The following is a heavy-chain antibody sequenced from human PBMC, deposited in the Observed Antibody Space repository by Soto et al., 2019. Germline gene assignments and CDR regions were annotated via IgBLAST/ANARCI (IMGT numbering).Heavy chain of an antibody. D-gene: IGHD3-9*01. CDR1: GFTFSSYG. J-gene: IGHJ4*02. CDR2: ISYDGSNK. V-gene: IGHV3-30*18. Sequence: GGSLRLSCAASGFTFSSYGMHWVRQAPGKGLEWVAVISYDGSNKYYADSVKGRFTISRDNSKNTLYLQMNSLGAEDTAVYYCAKDGGYYDILTGFYGFWGQGTLVTVSS. CDR3: AKDGGYYDILTGFYGF.